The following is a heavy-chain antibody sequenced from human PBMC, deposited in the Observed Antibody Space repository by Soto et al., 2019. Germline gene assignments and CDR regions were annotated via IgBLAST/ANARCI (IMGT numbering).Heavy chain of an antibody. CDR2: IIPLSGTS. V-gene: IGHV1-69*01. Sequence: QVQLVPSGAEVRKPGSSVKVSCKASGGTFSSSGINWVRQAPGQGLEWIGGIIPLSGTSSHAQKFQGRVTISADEATGTSKMELGSLASYGPGGYYCAKSRDTTGYLDHWGQGTLGTVPP. J-gene: IGHJ5*02. D-gene: IGHD3-9*01. CDR1: GGTFSSSG. CDR3: AKSRDTTGYLDH.